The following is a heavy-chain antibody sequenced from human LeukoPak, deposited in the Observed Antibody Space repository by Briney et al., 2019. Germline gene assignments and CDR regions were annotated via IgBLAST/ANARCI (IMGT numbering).Heavy chain of an antibody. CDR1: GFTVSSNY. Sequence: PGGSLRLSCAASGFTVSSNYMSWVRQAPGKGLEWVSLIYSGGSTYYADSVKGRFTISRHNSKNTLYLQMNSLRAEDTAVYYCAKDSFITIFGVGSDYWGQGTLVTVSS. J-gene: IGHJ4*02. CDR3: AKDSFITIFGVGSDY. V-gene: IGHV3-53*01. CDR2: IYSGGST. D-gene: IGHD3-3*01.